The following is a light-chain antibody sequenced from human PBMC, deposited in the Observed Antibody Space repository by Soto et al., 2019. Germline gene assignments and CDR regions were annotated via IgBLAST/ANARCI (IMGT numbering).Light chain of an antibody. CDR2: DVS. CDR1: SSDVGGYNY. Sequence: QSALTQPASVSGSPEQSITISCTGTSSDVGGYNYVSWYQQHPGKAPKLMIYDVSNRPSGVSNRFSGSKSGNTASLTISGLQAEDEADYYCSSYTSSSPLNVFGTGTKLTVL. J-gene: IGLJ1*01. CDR3: SSYTSSSPLNV. V-gene: IGLV2-14*01.